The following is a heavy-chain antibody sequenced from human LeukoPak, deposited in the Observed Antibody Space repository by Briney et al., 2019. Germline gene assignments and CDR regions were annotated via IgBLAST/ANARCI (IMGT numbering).Heavy chain of an antibody. D-gene: IGHD4-17*01. J-gene: IGHJ4*02. V-gene: IGHV1-46*01. Sequence: GASVKVSCKASGYTFTSYYMHWVQQAPGQGLEWMGIINPSGGSTSYAQKFQGRVTMTRDMSTSTVYMELSSLRSEDTAVYYCARVLGYGDALGYWGQGTLVTVSS. CDR2: INPSGGST. CDR1: GYTFTSYY. CDR3: ARVLGYGDALGY.